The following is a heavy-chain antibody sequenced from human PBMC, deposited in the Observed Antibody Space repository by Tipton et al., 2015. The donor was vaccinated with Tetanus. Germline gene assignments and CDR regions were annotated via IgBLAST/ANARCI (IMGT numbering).Heavy chain of an antibody. D-gene: IGHD5-18*01. CDR1: GGSIDTGGYY. Sequence: TLSLTCTISGGSIDTGGYYWSWVRQSPGRGLEWIGEIHPSGSTYYNPSFTSRITLSQDTSKNQFSLKLSSVTAADTAVYYCASSVGQLWFWGQGSLVTVSS. CDR3: ASSVGQLWF. CDR2: IHPSGST. J-gene: IGHJ4*01. V-gene: IGHV4-31*03.